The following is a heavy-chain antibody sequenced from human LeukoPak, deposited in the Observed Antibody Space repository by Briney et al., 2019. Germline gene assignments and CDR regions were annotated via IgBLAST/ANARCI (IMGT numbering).Heavy chain of an antibody. J-gene: IGHJ4*02. CDR3: ARGEEHGSGTVHFDY. CDR1: GASISSSHW. CDR2: IYHGGST. Sequence: PSETLSLTCAVSGASISSSHWWRCVRQPPRKGLEWIGEIYHGGSTNCNPSLKGRVTISVDRSNNQFSLRLTSVTAADTAVYYCARGEEHGSGTVHFDYWGQGTLVTVSS. D-gene: IGHD3-10*01. V-gene: IGHV4-4*02.